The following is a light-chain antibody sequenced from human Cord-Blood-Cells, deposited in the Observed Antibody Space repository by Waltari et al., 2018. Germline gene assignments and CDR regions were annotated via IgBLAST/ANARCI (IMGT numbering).Light chain of an antibody. CDR2: GNS. CDR3: QSYDSSLSGYNYV. Sequence: QSVLTQPPSVSGAPGQRVTISCTGSSSNIGAGYDVHWYQQLPGTAPKLLIYGNSNRPSGVPDRCSGSKSGTSAYRAITGLQAEDEADYYCQSYDSSLSGYNYVFGTGTKVTVL. V-gene: IGLV1-40*01. J-gene: IGLJ1*01. CDR1: SSNIGAGYD.